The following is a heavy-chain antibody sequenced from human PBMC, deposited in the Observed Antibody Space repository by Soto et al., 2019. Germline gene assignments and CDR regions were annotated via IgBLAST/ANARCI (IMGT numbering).Heavy chain of an antibody. V-gene: IGHV1-46*01. D-gene: IGHD4-17*01. CDR3: ARAVMQNTVTTPAFDL. CDR2: INPSGSST. CDR1: GYTFTSYY. Sequence: QVQLVQSGAEVKKPGASVKVSCKASGYTFTSYYSHWVRQAPGQGLEWMGLINPSGSSTSYSQKCQGRATMTRDTSTSTVYMELSSLSSEDTAVYYCARAVMQNTVTTPAFDLWGQGTMVTVSS. J-gene: IGHJ3*01.